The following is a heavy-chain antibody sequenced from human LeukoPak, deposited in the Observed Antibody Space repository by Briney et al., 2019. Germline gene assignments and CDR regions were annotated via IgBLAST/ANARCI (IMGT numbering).Heavy chain of an antibody. CDR1: GFTFNTYW. V-gene: IGHV3-74*01. CDR3: TTVKFGELSSHFDY. D-gene: IGHD3-10*01. J-gene: IGHJ4*02. CDR2: INNDGTRT. Sequence: GGSLRLSCAASGFTFNTYWMHWVRQAPGKGLVWVSRINNDGTRTTYADSVKGRFTISRDNAKNTLYLQMNSLRAEDTAVYYCTTVKFGELSSHFDYWGQGTLVTVSS.